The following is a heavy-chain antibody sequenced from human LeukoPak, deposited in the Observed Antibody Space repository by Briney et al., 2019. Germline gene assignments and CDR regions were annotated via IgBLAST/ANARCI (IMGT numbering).Heavy chain of an antibody. Sequence: GGSLRLSCAASGFTFSSYSMNWVRQAPGKGLEWVSYISSSSTIYYADSVKGRFTISRDNAKNSLYLQMNSLRAEDTAVYYCARDSYRGSNFDYWGQGTLVTVSS. CDR2: ISSSSTI. CDR3: ARDSYRGSNFDY. V-gene: IGHV3-48*01. J-gene: IGHJ4*02. D-gene: IGHD1-26*01. CDR1: GFTFSSYS.